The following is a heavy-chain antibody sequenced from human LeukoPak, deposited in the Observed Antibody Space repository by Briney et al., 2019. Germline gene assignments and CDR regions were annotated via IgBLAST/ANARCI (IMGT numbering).Heavy chain of an antibody. Sequence: PSETLSLTCTVAGGSISSYYWSWIRQPPGKGLEWIGDIYYSGGTNYNPSLKSRVPISVDTSKNQFSLKLSSVTAANTAVYYCARRGYSYGYDAFDIWGQGTMVTVSS. V-gene: IGHV4-59*08. J-gene: IGHJ3*02. CDR1: GGSISSYY. CDR3: ARRGYSYGYDAFDI. CDR2: IYYSGGT. D-gene: IGHD5-18*01.